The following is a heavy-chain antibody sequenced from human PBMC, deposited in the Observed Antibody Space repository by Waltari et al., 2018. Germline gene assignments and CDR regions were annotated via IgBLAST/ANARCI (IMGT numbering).Heavy chain of an antibody. CDR2: SSWNSGSI. V-gene: IGHV3-9*01. J-gene: IGHJ4*02. CDR1: GFTFDDYA. Sequence: EVQLVESGGGLVQPGRSLRLSCAASGFTFDDYAMHWVRQAPGKGLEWVSGSSWNSGSIGYADSVKGRFTISRDNAKNSLYLQMNSLRAEDTALYYCAKGLYYDSSGPIDYWGQGTLVTVSS. CDR3: AKGLYYDSSGPIDY. D-gene: IGHD3-22*01.